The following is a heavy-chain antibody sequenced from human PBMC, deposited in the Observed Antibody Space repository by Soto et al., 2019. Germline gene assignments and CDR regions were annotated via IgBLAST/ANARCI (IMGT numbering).Heavy chain of an antibody. CDR3: ATQGWGHVLMVYARFEYYFDY. CDR1: GFTFSSYA. D-gene: IGHD2-8*01. J-gene: IGHJ4*02. V-gene: IGHV3-23*01. Sequence: PGGSLRLSCAASGFTFSSYAMSWVRQAPGKGLEWVSAISGSGGSTYYADSVKGRFTISRDNSKNTLYLQMNSLRAEDTAVYYCATQGWGHVLMVYARFEYYFDYWGQGTLVTVSS. CDR2: ISGSGGST.